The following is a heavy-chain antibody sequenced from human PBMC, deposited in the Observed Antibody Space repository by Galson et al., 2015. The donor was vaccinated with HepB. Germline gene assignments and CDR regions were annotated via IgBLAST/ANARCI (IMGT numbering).Heavy chain of an antibody. V-gene: IGHV3-23*01. Sequence: SLRLSCAASGFNFSSYAMSWVRQAPGKGLEWVSGISGSDGSRYYADYVKGRFSISRDNSKNTLYLQMKSLRAEDTAIYYCAKKKAHNARNISALEYIHFDYWGQGTLVTVSS. D-gene: IGHD1-1*01. J-gene: IGHJ4*02. CDR3: AKKKAHNARNISALEYIHFDY. CDR1: GFNFSSYA. CDR2: ISGSDGSR.